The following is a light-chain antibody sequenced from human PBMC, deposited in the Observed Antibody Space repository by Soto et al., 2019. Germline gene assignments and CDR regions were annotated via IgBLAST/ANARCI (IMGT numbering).Light chain of an antibody. V-gene: IGKV1-27*01. CDR1: QGISNY. Sequence: DIQMTQSPSSLSASVGDRVTITCRASQGISNYLAWYQQKPGKVPKLLIYAASTLQSGVPSRFSGSGSGTDFTRTISSLQPEDVATYYCQGTTTFGQGTKLEIK. J-gene: IGKJ2*01. CDR2: AAS. CDR3: QGTTT.